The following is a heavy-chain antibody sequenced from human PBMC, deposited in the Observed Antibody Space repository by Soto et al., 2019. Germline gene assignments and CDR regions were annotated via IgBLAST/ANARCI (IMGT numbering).Heavy chain of an antibody. D-gene: IGHD6-6*01. CDR1: GGSISSSSYY. CDR2: IYYSGST. J-gene: IGHJ6*02. V-gene: IGHV4-39*01. CDR3: ASKIAARPGGFYYYYGMDV. Sequence: SETLSLTCTVSGGSISSSSYYWGWIRQPPGKGLEWIGSIYYSGSTCYNPSLKSRVTISVDTSKNQFSLKLSSVTAADTAVYYCASKIAARPGGFYYYYGMDVWGQGTTVTVSS.